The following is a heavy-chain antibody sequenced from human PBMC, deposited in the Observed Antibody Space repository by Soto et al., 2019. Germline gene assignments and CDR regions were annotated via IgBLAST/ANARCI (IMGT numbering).Heavy chain of an antibody. V-gene: IGHV4-59*08. CDR1: GGSISTYY. J-gene: IGHJ4*02. CDR3: ARLRTVFSGGRNDY. D-gene: IGHD2-15*01. CDR2: VYDRATT. Sequence: QVQLQESGPGLVKPSETLSLTCTLSGGSISTYYWSWIRQPPGKGLEWIGYVYDRATTSYNPSLKIRVTRSADTPKNHFSLNRRSVSAADTAVYFCARLRTVFSGGRNDYWCKGIMVTVSS.